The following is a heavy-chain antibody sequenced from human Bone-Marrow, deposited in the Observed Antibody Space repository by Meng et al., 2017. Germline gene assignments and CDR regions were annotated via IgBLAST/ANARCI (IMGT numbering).Heavy chain of an antibody. J-gene: IGHJ4*02. Sequence: QLLRPHAGPGLVKPPQTPSLTCAISGDSVSSNSAAWNWIRQSPSRGLEWLGRTYYRSKWYNDYAVSVKSRITINPDTSKNQFSLQLNSVTPEDTAVYYCARDSIQLWSRDLFDYWGQGTLVTVSS. D-gene: IGHD5-18*01. CDR1: GDSVSSNSAA. CDR2: TYYRSKWYN. CDR3: ARDSIQLWSRDLFDY. V-gene: IGHV6-1*01.